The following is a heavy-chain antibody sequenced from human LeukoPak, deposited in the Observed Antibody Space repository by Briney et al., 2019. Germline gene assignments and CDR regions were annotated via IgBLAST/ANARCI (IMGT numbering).Heavy chain of an antibody. CDR2: IKQDGSEK. J-gene: IGHJ4*02. D-gene: IGHD3/OR15-3a*01. V-gene: IGHV3-7*03. CDR1: GFTLSSYW. Sequence: PGGSLRLSCAASGFTLSSYWMSWVRQAPGKGLEWVGQIKQDGSEKYYVDSVRGRFTISRDNAKNSLYLQMNSLRAEDTALYYCAKDKRPIGLETFDYWGQGTLVTVSS. CDR3: AKDKRPIGLETFDY.